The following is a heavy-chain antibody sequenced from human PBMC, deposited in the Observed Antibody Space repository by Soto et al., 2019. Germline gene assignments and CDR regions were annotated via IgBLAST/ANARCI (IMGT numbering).Heavy chain of an antibody. CDR2: ISGSGGST. Sequence: HPGGSLRLSCAASGFTFSSYAMSWVRQAPGKGLEWVSAISGSGGSTYYADSVKGRFTISRDNSKNTLYLQMNSLRAEDTAVYYCAKRGYYDFWSGREYYYYGMDVWGQGTTVTVSS. CDR1: GFTFSSYA. V-gene: IGHV3-23*01. D-gene: IGHD3-3*01. CDR3: AKRGYYDFWSGREYYYYGMDV. J-gene: IGHJ6*02.